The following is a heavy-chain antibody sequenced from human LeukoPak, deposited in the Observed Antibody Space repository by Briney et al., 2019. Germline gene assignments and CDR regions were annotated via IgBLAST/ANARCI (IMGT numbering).Heavy chain of an antibody. CDR1: GFTFSNAW. J-gene: IGHJ1*01. CDR2: ISSSSSTI. CDR3: AKSSSSGWYGEYFQH. V-gene: IGHV3-48*01. D-gene: IGHD6-19*01. Sequence: GGSLRLSCAASGFTFSNAWMSWVRQAPGKGLEWVSYISSSSSTIYYADSVKGRFTISRDNSKNTLYLQMNSLRAEDTAVYYCAKSSSSGWYGEYFQHWGQGTLVTVSS.